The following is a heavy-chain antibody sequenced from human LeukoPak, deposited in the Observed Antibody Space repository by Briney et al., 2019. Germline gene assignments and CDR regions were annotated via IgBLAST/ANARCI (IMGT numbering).Heavy chain of an antibody. J-gene: IGHJ4*02. CDR2: MFYSGTT. V-gene: IGHV4-59*01. CDR1: GGSISSYY. D-gene: IGHD5-24*01. Sequence: SETLSLTCTVSGGSISSYYWSWIRQPPGKGLEWIGFMFYSGTTNYNPSLKSRVTISVDTSKNQFSLNLSSVTAADTAVYYCARDKRDGYNGDFDYWGQGTLVTVSS. CDR3: ARDKRDGYNGDFDY.